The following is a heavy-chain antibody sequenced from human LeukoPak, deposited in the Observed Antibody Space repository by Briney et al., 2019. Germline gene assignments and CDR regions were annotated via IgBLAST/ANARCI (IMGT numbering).Heavy chain of an antibody. V-gene: IGHV3-30*02. CDR1: GFSFSDYG. CDR2: VRSDGSIE. J-gene: IGHJ3*02. D-gene: IGHD5-24*01. Sequence: PGGPLRLSCAASGFSFSDYGMHWVRQAPGKGLEWVAFVRSDGSIEYYADSVKGRFTISRDNSKSTLYLQIYSLRAEDTAVYYCARASMGDGYTDAFDIWGQGTMVTVSS. CDR3: ARASMGDGYTDAFDI.